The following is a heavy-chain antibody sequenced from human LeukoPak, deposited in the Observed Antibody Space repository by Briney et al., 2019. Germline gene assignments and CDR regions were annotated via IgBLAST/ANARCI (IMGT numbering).Heavy chain of an antibody. CDR3: ARDPNGSGYYRPYYFDY. D-gene: IGHD3-22*01. CDR2: IISSGSTI. J-gene: IGHJ4*02. CDR1: GFTFSDYY. V-gene: IGHV3-11*01. Sequence: GGSLRLSCAASGFTFSDYYMSWIRQAPGKGLEWVSFIISSGSTIFYSDSVKGRFTISRDKAKNSLYLQMNSLRAEDTAVYYCARDPNGSGYYRPYYFDYWGQGTLVTVSS.